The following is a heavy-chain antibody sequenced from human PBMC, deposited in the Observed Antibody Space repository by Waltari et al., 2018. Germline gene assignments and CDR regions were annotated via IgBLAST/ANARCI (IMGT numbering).Heavy chain of an antibody. CDR1: GGSFSGYY. Sequence: QVQLQQWGAGLLKPSETLSLTCAVYGGSFSGYYWSWIRQPPGKGLEWIGEINQSGRTNYNPSLKSRVTISVDTSKNQFSLKLSSVTAADTAVYYCARHPSGSLPLFGYWGQGTLVTVSS. CDR2: INQSGRT. J-gene: IGHJ4*02. V-gene: IGHV4-34*01. D-gene: IGHD1-26*01. CDR3: ARHPSGSLPLFGY.